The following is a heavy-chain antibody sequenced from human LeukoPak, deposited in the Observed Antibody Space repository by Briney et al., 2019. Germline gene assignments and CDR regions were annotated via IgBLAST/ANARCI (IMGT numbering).Heavy chain of an antibody. CDR3: ARGFDSSGQDY. CDR2: ISSTSAYI. D-gene: IGHD3-22*01. J-gene: IGHJ4*02. Sequence: GGSLRLSCAGSGFALKNSLSWVRQAPGKGLEWVSSISSTSAYIYYADSVKGRFTISRDNVDNVVYLQMNSLGAEDTAVYYCARGFDSSGQDYWGQGTLVTVSS. V-gene: IGHV3-21*01. CDR1: GFALKNS.